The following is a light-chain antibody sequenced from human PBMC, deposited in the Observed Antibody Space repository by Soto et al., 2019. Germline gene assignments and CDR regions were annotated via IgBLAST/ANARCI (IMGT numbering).Light chain of an antibody. CDR1: QSVSSY. Sequence: EIVLTQSPATLSLSPGERATLSYRASQSVSSYLAWYQQKPGQAPRLLIYDASNRATGIPARFSGSGSGTDFTLTISSLEPEDFAVYYCQQRSRTFGQGTKLEIK. V-gene: IGKV3-11*01. CDR3: QQRSRT. J-gene: IGKJ2*01. CDR2: DAS.